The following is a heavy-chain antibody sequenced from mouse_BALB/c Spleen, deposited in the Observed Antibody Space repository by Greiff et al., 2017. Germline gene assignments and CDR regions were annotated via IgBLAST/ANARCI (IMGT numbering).Heavy chain of an antibody. CDR2: IWAGGST. CDR3: ARHDYDDDYAMDY. CDR1: GFSLTSYG. D-gene: IGHD2-4*01. Sequence: VQLQESGPGLVAPSQSLSITCTVSGFSLTSYGVHWVRQPPGKGLEWLGVIWAGGSTNYNSALMSRLSISKDNSKSQVFLKMNSLQTDDTAMYYCARHDYDDDYAMDYWGQGTSVTVSS. J-gene: IGHJ4*01. V-gene: IGHV2-9*02.